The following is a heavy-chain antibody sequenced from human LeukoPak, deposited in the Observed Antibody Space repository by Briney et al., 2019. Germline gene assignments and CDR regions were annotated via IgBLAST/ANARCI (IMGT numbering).Heavy chain of an antibody. J-gene: IGHJ4*02. CDR1: GFTFSDYW. V-gene: IGHV3-7*01. Sequence: GGSLRLSCAASGFTFSDYWMSWVRQAPGKGLEWVANIKQHGSEKYYVDSVKGRFTISRDNAKNSVFLQMNSLRAEDTAVYYCAREGPIENYFGLGSYFSFDSWGQGTLVTVSS. CDR3: AREGPIENYFGLGSYFSFDS. D-gene: IGHD3-10*01. CDR2: IKQHGSEK.